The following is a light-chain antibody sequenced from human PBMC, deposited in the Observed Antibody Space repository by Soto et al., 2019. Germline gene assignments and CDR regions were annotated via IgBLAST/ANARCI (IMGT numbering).Light chain of an antibody. CDR2: ANS. CDR3: QSYDSSLSGSVV. CDR1: SSNIGAGYD. Sequence: QAVVTQPPSVSGAPGQRVTISCTGSSSNIGAGYDVHWYQQLPGTAPKVLIYANSHRPSGVPDRFSGSPSGTSASLAITGLQAEDEADYYCQSYDSSLSGSVVFGGGTKVTVL. J-gene: IGLJ2*01. V-gene: IGLV1-40*01.